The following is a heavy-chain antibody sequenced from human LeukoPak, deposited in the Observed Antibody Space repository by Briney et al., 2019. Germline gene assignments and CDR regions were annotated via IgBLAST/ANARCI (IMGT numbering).Heavy chain of an antibody. CDR3: ARSSRNCSSTSCYDSYYYYYMDV. J-gene: IGHJ6*03. Sequence: ASVKVSCKASGGTFSSYAISWVRQAPGQGLEWMGGIIPIFGTANYAQKFQGRVTITADESTSTAYMELSSLRSEDTAVYYCARSSRNCSSTSCYDSYYYYYMDVWGKGTTVTVSS. V-gene: IGHV1-69*13. D-gene: IGHD2-2*01. CDR2: IIPIFGTA. CDR1: GGTFSSYA.